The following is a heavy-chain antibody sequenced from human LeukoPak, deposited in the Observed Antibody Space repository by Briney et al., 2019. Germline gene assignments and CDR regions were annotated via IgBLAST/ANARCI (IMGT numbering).Heavy chain of an antibody. D-gene: IGHD2-8*01. Sequence: SETLSLTCTVSGGSISSGGYYWSWIRQHPGKGLEWIGYIYYSGSTYYNPSLKSRVTISVDTSKNQFSLKLSSVAAADTAVYYCARVSMRHSYYMDGWGKGTTATVSS. CDR3: ARVSMRHSYYMDG. J-gene: IGHJ6*03. V-gene: IGHV4-31*03. CDR2: IYYSGST. CDR1: GGSISSGGYY.